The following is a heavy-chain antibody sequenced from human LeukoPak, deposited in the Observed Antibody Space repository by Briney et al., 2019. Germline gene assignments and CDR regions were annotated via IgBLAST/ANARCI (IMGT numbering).Heavy chain of an antibody. V-gene: IGHV1-18*01. CDR1: GYTFTSYG. D-gene: IGHD3-10*01. Sequence: ASVKVSCKASGYTFTSYGISWVRQAPGQGLEWMGWISVYNGNRNYAQKLQGRVTMTTDTSTSTAYMELRSLRSDDTAVYYCARDPGFWYYGSGSYYPFDYWGQGTLVTVSS. CDR3: ARDPGFWYYGSGSYYPFDY. J-gene: IGHJ4*02. CDR2: ISVYNGNR.